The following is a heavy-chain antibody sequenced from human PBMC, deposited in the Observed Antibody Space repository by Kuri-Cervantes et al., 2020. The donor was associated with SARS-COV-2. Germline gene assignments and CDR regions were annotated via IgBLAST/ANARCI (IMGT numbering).Heavy chain of an antibody. CDR1: GFTFSSSR. D-gene: IGHD3-22*01. V-gene: IGHV3-7*03. Sequence: GESLKISCAASGFTFSSSRMTWVRQAPGKGLEWVANIKQDGSEKYYLDSVKGRLTISRDNAKNSLFLQMNSLRAEDTAVYYCARSRGYYDSSGQARHLIYFWGQGTQVTVSS. CDR3: ARSRGYYDSSGQARHLIYF. J-gene: IGHJ4*02. CDR2: IKQDGSEK.